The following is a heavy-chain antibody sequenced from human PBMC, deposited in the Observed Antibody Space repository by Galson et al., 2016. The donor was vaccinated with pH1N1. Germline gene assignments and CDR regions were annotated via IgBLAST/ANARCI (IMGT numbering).Heavy chain of an antibody. CDR2: IYCSGTT. CDR1: GGSITRSKYW. V-gene: IGHV4-39*07. D-gene: IGHD4-11*01. J-gene: IGHJ6*02. CDR3: ARDGGLKSSKLSPGESDV. Sequence: SETLSLTCSVFGGSITRSKYWWGWIRRPPGKGLEWIGSIYCSGTTYYNPSLESRVSMSVDTSKNFFSMRLNSVTAADTAVYYCARDGGLKSSKLSPGESDVWGQGTTVTV.